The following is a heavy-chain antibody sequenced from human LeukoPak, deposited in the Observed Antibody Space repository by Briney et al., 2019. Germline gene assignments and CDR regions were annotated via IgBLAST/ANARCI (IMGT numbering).Heavy chain of an antibody. J-gene: IGHJ4*02. CDR2: ISSSGSPI. Sequence: GGSLRLSCAASGFVFSRYEVNWVRQAPGKGLEWVSYISSSGSPIYYADSVKGRFTISRDNSKNSLYLQMNSLRAQDTALYYCAKDPKAVTGTGNIDYWGQGTLVTVSS. V-gene: IGHV3-48*03. CDR3: AKDPKAVTGTGNIDY. D-gene: IGHD6-19*01. CDR1: GFVFSRYE.